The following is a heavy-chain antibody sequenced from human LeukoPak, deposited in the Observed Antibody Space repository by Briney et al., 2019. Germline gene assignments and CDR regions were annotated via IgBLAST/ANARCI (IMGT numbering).Heavy chain of an antibody. V-gene: IGHV1-69*06. Sequence: ASVKVSCKASGGTFSSYAISWVRQAPGQGLEWMGGIIPIFGTANYAQKFQGRVTITADKSTSTAYMELSSLRSEDTAVYYCARDKYYYGSEDYWGQGTLVTVSS. CDR3: ARDKYYYGSEDY. CDR1: GGTFSSYA. D-gene: IGHD3-10*01. J-gene: IGHJ4*02. CDR2: IIPIFGTA.